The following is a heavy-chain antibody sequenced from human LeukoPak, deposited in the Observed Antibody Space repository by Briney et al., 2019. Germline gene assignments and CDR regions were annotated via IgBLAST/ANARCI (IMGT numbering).Heavy chain of an antibody. CDR3: ARLLYDRSGYYYFDY. J-gene: IGHJ4*02. D-gene: IGHD3-22*01. V-gene: IGHV4-39*01. CDR1: GGSISTNNYY. CDR2: IYYTGRT. Sequence: KPSETLSLTCTVSGGSISTNNYYWGWIRQPPGKGLEWIGTIYYTGRTCDNPSLKSRVTVSVDTSKNQFSLKLSSVTAADTAVYCCARLLYDRSGYYYFDYWGQGTLVTVSS.